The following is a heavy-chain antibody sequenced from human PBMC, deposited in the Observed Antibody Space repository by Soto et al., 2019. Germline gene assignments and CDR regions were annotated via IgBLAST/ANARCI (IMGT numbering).Heavy chain of an antibody. Sequence: QVQLVQSGAEVKKPGASVKVSCKASGYTFTSYAMHWVRQAPGQRLEWMGWINAGNGNTKYSQKFQGRVIITRDTSASTADMDLSTLRSEDTAVYYCARGGLALMDVWGQGTTVSASS. CDR2: INAGNGNT. D-gene: IGHD3-16*01. V-gene: IGHV1-3*01. CDR3: ARGGLALMDV. J-gene: IGHJ6*02. CDR1: GYTFTSYA.